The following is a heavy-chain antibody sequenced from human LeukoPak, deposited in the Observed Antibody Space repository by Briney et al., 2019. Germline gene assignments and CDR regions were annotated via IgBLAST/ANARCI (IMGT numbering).Heavy chain of an antibody. CDR1: DDSISDYY. Sequence: PETLSLTCTVSDDSISDYYRGWIRQPPGKGLEWIGYFHNSGTSTYNPSLKSRVTISADTSKNQFSLKLNSLTTADTAVYYCTRGAGWLIDYWGQRILVTVSS. D-gene: IGHD3-16*01. CDR3: TRGAGWLIDY. CDR2: FHNSGTS. J-gene: IGHJ4*02. V-gene: IGHV4-59*01.